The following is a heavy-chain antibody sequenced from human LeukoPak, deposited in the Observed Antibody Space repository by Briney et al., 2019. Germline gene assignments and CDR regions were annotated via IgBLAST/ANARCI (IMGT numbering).Heavy chain of an antibody. CDR1: GFTFSDYY. J-gene: IGHJ3*02. CDR2: ISSSGSTI. Sequence: GGSLRLSCAASGFTFSDYYMSWIRQAPGKGLEWVSYISSSGSTIYYADSVKGRFTISRDNAKNSLYLQMNSLRAEDTAVYYCARDAITQVYYYDSSGPLPGDAFDIWGQGTMVTVSS. CDR3: ARDAITQVYYYDSSGPLPGDAFDI. D-gene: IGHD3-22*01. V-gene: IGHV3-11*01.